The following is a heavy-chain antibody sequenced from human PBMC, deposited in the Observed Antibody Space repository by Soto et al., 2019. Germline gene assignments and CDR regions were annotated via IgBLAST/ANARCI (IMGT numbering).Heavy chain of an antibody. CDR2: IKEDGSEK. CDR1: EFAFSSYW. V-gene: IGHV3-7*01. J-gene: IGHJ4*02. D-gene: IGHD1-7*01. Sequence: EVQLVESGEDLIKPGGSLRLSCAASEFAFSSYWMSWVRQAPGKGLEWVANIKEDGSEKSYVDSVKGRFTISRDNAKNFLYLQMNGLRVEDTAVYYCARGGQSGTGDYWGQGTLVTVSS. CDR3: ARGGQSGTGDY.